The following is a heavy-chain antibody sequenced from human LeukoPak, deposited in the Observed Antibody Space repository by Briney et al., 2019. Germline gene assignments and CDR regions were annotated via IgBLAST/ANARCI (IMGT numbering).Heavy chain of an antibody. D-gene: IGHD6-13*01. V-gene: IGHV3-48*02. J-gene: IGHJ4*02. Sequence: GGSLRLSCATSGFSFTDYPMNWVRQATGNGLEWISNIRTTAEGAKYAYYAYSVKSRVTISRDDGKNTLYLHMNSLRDDDTALFQSAAGKRDAFDYWGQGILVTVSS. CDR2: IRTTAEGAKYA. CDR3: AAGKRDAFDY. CDR1: GFSFTDYP.